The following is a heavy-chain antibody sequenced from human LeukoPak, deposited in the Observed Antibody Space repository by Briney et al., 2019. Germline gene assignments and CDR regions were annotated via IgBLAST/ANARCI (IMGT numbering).Heavy chain of an antibody. CDR1: GFTVSSNY. CDR2: IYSGGST. J-gene: IGHJ5*02. V-gene: IGHV3-53*01. D-gene: IGHD2-15*01. Sequence: GGSLRLSCAASGFTVSSNYMSWVRQAPGKGLEWVSVIYSGGSTYYADSVKGRFTISRDNSKNTLYLQMNSLKAEDTAVYYCAREWWTNHGGGWFDPWGQGTLVTVSS. CDR3: AREWWTNHGGGWFDP.